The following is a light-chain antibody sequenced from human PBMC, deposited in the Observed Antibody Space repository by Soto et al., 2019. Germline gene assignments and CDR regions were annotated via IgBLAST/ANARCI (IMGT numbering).Light chain of an antibody. V-gene: IGKV3-15*01. CDR2: GAS. CDR3: HQYSYSLRL. CDR1: QSVSRY. J-gene: IGKJ1*01. Sequence: EIVMTQSPATLSVSPGERATLSCRASQSVSRYLAWYQQKPGQAPRLLLYGASTRATDIPARVSGSGSGTQLARPGSSLQSVEFAVNCCHQYSYSLRLFGQGTKVEI.